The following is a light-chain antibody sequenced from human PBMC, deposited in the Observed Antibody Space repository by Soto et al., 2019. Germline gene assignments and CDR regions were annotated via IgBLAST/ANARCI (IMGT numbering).Light chain of an antibody. Sequence: IVLTQSPGTLSLPPGERATLSCGASQSVTSSYVAWYQQKPGLAPRLLIYDSFSAATGIPDRFSGRGSGTDFTLTITRVEPEDFAVYYCQQYGSSPWTFGQGTKLEIK. CDR3: QQYGSSPWT. V-gene: IGKV3D-20*01. CDR1: QSVTSSY. CDR2: DSF. J-gene: IGKJ2*01.